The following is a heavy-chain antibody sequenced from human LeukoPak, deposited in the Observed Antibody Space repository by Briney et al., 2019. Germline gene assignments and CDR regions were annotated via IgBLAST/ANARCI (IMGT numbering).Heavy chain of an antibody. Sequence: ASVTVSCKASGYTFTSYGISWVRQAPGQGLEWMGWISAYNGNTNYAQKLQGRVTMTTDTSTSTAYMELRSLRSDDTAVYYCARDFLRYFDRDAFDIWGQGTMVTVSS. D-gene: IGHD3-9*01. CDR1: GYTFTSYG. J-gene: IGHJ3*02. V-gene: IGHV1-18*01. CDR3: ARDFLRYFDRDAFDI. CDR2: ISAYNGNT.